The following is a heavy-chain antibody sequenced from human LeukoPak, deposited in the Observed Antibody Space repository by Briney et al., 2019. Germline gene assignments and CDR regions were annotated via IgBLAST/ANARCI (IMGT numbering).Heavy chain of an antibody. CDR1: GCTFTGYY. J-gene: IGHJ5*02. V-gene: IGHV1-2*02. CDR3: ARDTIVVVPAAGRTINWFDP. D-gene: IGHD2-2*01. CDR2: INPNSGGT. Sequence: ASVKVSCKASGCTFTGYYMHWVRQAPGQGLEWMGWINPNSGGTNYAQKFQGRVTMTRDTSISTAYMELSRLRSDDTAVYYCARDTIVVVPAAGRTINWFDPWGQGTLVTVSS.